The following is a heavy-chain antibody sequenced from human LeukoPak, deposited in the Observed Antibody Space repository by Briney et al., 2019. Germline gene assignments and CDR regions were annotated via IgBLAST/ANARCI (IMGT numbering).Heavy chain of an antibody. D-gene: IGHD1-26*01. CDR3: AKYIVGGATRFRWFDP. V-gene: IGHV3-66*01. CDR2: IYSGGST. Sequence: PGGSLKLSCAASQFYMNWVRQAPGKGLEWVSTIYSGGSTYYADSVKGRFIISRDNSKNSLYLQMNSLRAEDTAIYYCAKYIVGGATRFRWFDPWGQGTLVTVSS. CDR1: QFY. J-gene: IGHJ5*02.